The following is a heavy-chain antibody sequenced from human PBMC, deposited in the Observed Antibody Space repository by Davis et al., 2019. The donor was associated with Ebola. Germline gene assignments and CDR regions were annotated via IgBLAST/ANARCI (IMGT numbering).Heavy chain of an antibody. CDR3: AKSGLSFGVVKYHYGMDV. CDR2: ISSSGSTI. J-gene: IGHJ6*04. D-gene: IGHD3-3*01. Sequence: GESLKISCAASGFSFSNYAMSWIRQAPGKGLEWVSYISSSGSTIYYADSVKGRFTISRDNSKNTLYLQMNSLRAEDTAVYYCAKSGLSFGVVKYHYGMDVWGKGTTVTVPS. CDR1: GFSFSNYA. V-gene: IGHV3-23*01.